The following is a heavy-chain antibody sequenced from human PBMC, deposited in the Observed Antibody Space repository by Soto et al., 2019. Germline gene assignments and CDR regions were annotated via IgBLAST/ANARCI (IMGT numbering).Heavy chain of an antibody. V-gene: IGHV3-7*04. CDR2: INQDGSEK. CDR3: SGGGGGAF. CDR1: ESTVSRDW. D-gene: IGHD2-15*01. Sequence: EVHLVESGGGLVQTGGSLRLSCAIFESTVSRDWMNWVRQAPGKGLEWVAHINQDGSEKYYVDSVKGRFTISRDNAKKSLYLQMNSLGPADTAMYLWSGGGGGAFWGQGTLVTVSS. J-gene: IGHJ4*02.